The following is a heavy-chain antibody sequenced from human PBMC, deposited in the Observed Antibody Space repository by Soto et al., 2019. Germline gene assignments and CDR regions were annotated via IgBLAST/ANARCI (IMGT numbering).Heavy chain of an antibody. CDR1: GFTFSSYA. Sequence: GGSLRLSCAASGFTFSSYAMSWVRQAPGKGLEWVSAISGSGGSTYYADSVKGRFTISRDNSKNTLYLQMNSLRAEDTAVYYCAKDTYYGDYRSPPRYYFDYWGQGTLVTVSS. D-gene: IGHD4-17*01. CDR2: ISGSGGST. CDR3: AKDTYYGDYRSPPRYYFDY. V-gene: IGHV3-23*01. J-gene: IGHJ4*02.